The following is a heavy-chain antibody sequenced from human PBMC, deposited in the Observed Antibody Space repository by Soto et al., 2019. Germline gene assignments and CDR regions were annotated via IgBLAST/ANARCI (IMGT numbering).Heavy chain of an antibody. D-gene: IGHD1-1*01. CDR1: GFSFTSYG. Sequence: QAQLVQSGAEVKKPGASVKVSCKASGFSFTSYGFSWVRQAPGQGLELMGWISAYSGNAKYEEKSQNRVTLTTDTDTSTGYMEVRRLRSDDTAVYYCASRGSGTFYEAFDIWGQGTMVTVSS. V-gene: IGHV1-18*04. J-gene: IGHJ3*02. CDR3: ASRGSGTFYEAFDI. CDR2: ISAYSGNA.